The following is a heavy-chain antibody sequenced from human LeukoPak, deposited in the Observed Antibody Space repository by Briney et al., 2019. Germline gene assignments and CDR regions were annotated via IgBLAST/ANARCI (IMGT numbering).Heavy chain of an antibody. CDR3: ARDRRGYPYYYYYMDV. J-gene: IGHJ6*03. CDR2: IYTSGST. Sequence: PSETLSLTCTVSGGSISSYYWSWIRQPAGKGQEWIGRIYTSGSTNYNPSLKSRVTMSVDTSKNQFSLKLSSVTAADTAVYYCARDRRGYPYYYYYMDVWGKGTTVTVSS. V-gene: IGHV4-4*07. D-gene: IGHD5-12*01. CDR1: GGSISSYY.